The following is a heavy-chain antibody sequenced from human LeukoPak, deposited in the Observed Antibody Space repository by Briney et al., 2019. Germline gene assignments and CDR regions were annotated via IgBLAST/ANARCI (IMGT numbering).Heavy chain of an antibody. CDR2: ISYDGSNK. Sequence: GGSLRLSCAASGFTFSSYAMHWVRQAPGKGLEWVAVISYDGSNKYYADSVKGRFTISRDNSKNTLYLQMNSLRAEDTAVYYCARDGRGYYDSSGYYKIQPLDYWGQGTLVTVSS. CDR1: GFTFSSYA. V-gene: IGHV3-30-3*01. CDR3: ARDGRGYYDSSGYYKIQPLDY. J-gene: IGHJ4*02. D-gene: IGHD3-22*01.